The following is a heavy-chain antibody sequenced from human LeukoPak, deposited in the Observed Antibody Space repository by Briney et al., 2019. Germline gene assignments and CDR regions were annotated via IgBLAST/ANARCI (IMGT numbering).Heavy chain of an antibody. CDR1: GFSVSSYY. CDR2: LYSGGSA. D-gene: IGHD3-22*01. CDR3: ARIHYYDSSGYYYGGAFDY. J-gene: IGHJ4*02. Sequence: GGSLRLSCAASGFSVSSYYMNWVRQAPGKGLEWVSVLYSGGSAYYADSVRGRFTISRDNAKNSLYLQMNSLRAEDTAVYYCARIHYYDSSGYYYGGAFDYWGQGTLVTVSS. V-gene: IGHV3-53*01.